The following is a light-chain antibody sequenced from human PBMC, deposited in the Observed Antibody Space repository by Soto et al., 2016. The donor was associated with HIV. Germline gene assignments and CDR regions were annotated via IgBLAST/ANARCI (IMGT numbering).Light chain of an antibody. J-gene: IGKJ4*01. CDR1: QGIGNE. Sequence: DIQMTQSPPSLSASVGDRVSITCRSSQGIGNELGWYQQKPGRAPKRLIYLISTLQSGVPSRFSGSGSGTEFTLTISSLQPEDFATYYCQQSYTTLVTFGGGTKVEIK. V-gene: IGKV1-17*01. CDR2: LIS. CDR3: QQSYTTLVT.